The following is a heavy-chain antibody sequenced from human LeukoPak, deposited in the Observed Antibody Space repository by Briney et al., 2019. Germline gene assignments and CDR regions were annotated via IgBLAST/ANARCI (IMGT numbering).Heavy chain of an antibody. Sequence: SSVKVSCKASGGTFSSYAISWVRQAPGQGLEWMGGIIPIFGTANYAQKFQGRVTITTDESTSTAYMELSSLRSEDTAVYYCARALGYCSGGSCYSGFGYWGQGTLVTVSS. D-gene: IGHD2-15*01. J-gene: IGHJ4*02. CDR2: IIPIFGTA. CDR3: ARALGYCSGGSCYSGFGY. V-gene: IGHV1-69*05. CDR1: GGTFSSYA.